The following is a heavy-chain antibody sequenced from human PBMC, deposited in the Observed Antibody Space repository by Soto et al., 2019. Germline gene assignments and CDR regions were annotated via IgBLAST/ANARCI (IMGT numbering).Heavy chain of an antibody. CDR1: GYTFTSYY. V-gene: IGHV1-46*01. Sequence: GASVKVSCKASGYTFTSYYMHWVRQAPGQGLEWMGIINPSGGSTSYAQKFQGRVTMTRDTSTSTVYMELSSLRSEDTAVYYCARGQALTSPLSVVVVAARPFDYWGQGTLVTVSS. CDR3: ARGQALTSPLSVVVVAARPFDY. D-gene: IGHD2-15*01. CDR2: INPSGGST. J-gene: IGHJ4*02.